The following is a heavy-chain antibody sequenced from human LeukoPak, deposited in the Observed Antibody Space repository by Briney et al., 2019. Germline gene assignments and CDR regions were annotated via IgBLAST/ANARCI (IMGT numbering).Heavy chain of an antibody. V-gene: IGHV4-59*01. CDR1: GGSISSYY. Sequence: SETLSLTCTVSGGSISSYYWSWIRQPAGKGLEWIGYIYYSGSTNYNPSLKSRVTISVDTSKNQFSLKLSSVTAADTAVYYCARDDTIFYYMDVWGKGTTVTVSS. D-gene: IGHD3-9*01. J-gene: IGHJ6*03. CDR3: ARDDTIFYYMDV. CDR2: IYYSGST.